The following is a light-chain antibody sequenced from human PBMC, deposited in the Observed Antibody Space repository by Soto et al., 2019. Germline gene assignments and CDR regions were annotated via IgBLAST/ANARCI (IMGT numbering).Light chain of an antibody. CDR2: AAS. Sequence: DIQMTQSPSSLSASVGDRVTITCRASQSISSYLNWYQQKPGKAPKLLIYAASSLQSGVATRFSGSGSGTEFTLIISGLQPEDSATYYCQQYTNTNNPWMFGQGTKVDI. CDR1: QSISSY. J-gene: IGKJ1*01. V-gene: IGKV1-39*01. CDR3: QQYTNTNNPWM.